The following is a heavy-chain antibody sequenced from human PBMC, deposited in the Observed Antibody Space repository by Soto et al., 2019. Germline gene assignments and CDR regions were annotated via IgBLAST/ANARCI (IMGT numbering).Heavy chain of an antibody. CDR3: ARHGPGGSYSDY. J-gene: IGHJ4*02. V-gene: IGHV4-39*01. CDR1: GGSISSSSYY. Sequence: QLQLQESGPGLVKPSETLSLTCTVSGGSISSSSYYWGWIRQPPGKGLECIGSIYYSGSTYYNPSLKSRVTISVDTSKNQFSLKLSSVTAADTAVYYCARHGPGGSYSDYWGQGTLVTVSS. CDR2: IYYSGST. D-gene: IGHD1-26*01.